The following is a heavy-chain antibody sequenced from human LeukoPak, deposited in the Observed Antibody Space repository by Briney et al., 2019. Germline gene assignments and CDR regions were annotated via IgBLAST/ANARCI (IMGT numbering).Heavy chain of an antibody. D-gene: IGHD3-22*01. CDR3: AKEGDVTMIVVVPGFDY. V-gene: IGHV3-30*18. J-gene: IGHJ4*02. CDR1: GFTFSSYG. CDR2: ISYDGSNK. Sequence: GGALRLSCAASGFTFSSYGMHWVRQAPGKGLEGVAGISYDGSNKYYADSVKGRFTISRDNSKNTLYLQMNSLRAEDTAVYYCAKEGDVTMIVVVPGFDYWGQGTLVTVSS.